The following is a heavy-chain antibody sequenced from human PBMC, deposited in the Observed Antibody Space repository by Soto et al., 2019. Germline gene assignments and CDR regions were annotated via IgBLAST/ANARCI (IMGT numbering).Heavy chain of an antibody. D-gene: IGHD5-18*01. CDR2: INPNSNTDVT. J-gene: IGHJ4*02. Sequence: ASVKVSCKASGYTFTDYYIHWVRQAPGQGLEWMGWINPNSNTDVTNYAQKFQGWVTMTSDTSITTAYMELSGLKSDDTAVYYCARGPRKQLWVGYFDYWGQGTLVTVSS. CDR3: ARGPRKQLWVGYFDY. V-gene: IGHV1-2*04. CDR1: GYTFTDYY.